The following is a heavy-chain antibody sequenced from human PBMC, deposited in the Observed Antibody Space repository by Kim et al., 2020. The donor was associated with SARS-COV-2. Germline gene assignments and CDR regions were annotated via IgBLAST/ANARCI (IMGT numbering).Heavy chain of an antibody. CDR1: GFTFSSYA. CDR2: ISYDGSNK. Sequence: GGSLRLSCAASGFTFSSYAMHWVRQAPGKGLEWVAVISYDGSNKYYVDSVKGRFTISRDNSKNTLYLQMNSLRAEDTAVYYCARDWSSWYFDYWGQGTLVTVSS. V-gene: IGHV3-30*04. CDR3: ARDWSSWYFDY. J-gene: IGHJ4*02. D-gene: IGHD6-13*01.